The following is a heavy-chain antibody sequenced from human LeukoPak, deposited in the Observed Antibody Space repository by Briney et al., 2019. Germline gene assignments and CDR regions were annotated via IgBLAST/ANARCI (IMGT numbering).Heavy chain of an antibody. CDR1: GFTSTIFG. CDR2: ISSSSSTI. D-gene: IGHD5-18*01. V-gene: IGHV3-48*01. Sequence: QPGGSLRLSCAASGFTSTIFGLNWVRQAPGKGLEWVSYISSSSSTIYYADSVKGRFTISRDNAKNSLYLQMNSLRAEDTAVYYCARVGHRVDTAMVWEYRGQGTLVTVSS. J-gene: IGHJ4*02. CDR3: ARVGHRVDTAMVWEY.